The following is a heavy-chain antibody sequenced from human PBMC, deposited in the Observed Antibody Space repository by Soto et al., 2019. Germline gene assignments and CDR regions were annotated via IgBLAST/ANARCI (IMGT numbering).Heavy chain of an antibody. V-gene: IGHV4-59*01. D-gene: IGHD7-27*01. CDR2: IYYSGST. J-gene: IGHJ3*02. CDR1: GGSISSYY. CDR3: VVMLGDAFDI. Sequence: SETLSLTCTVSGGSISSYYWSWIRQPPGKGLEWIGYIYYSGSTNYNPSLKSRVTISVDTSKNQFSLKLSSVTAADTAVYYCVVMLGDAFDIWGQGTMVTVSS.